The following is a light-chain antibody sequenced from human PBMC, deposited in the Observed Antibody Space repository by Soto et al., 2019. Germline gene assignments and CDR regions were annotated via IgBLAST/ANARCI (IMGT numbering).Light chain of an antibody. CDR1: QSINDN. Sequence: EIVMTQSPATLSVSPGEGVTLSCRASQSINDNLAWYQQKPGQTPRLLIYDVYSWASGIPARFSGSSSGTDYTLAISRLPSEASAVYYCQQDVAWPLTFGGWTTGEI. CDR2: DVY. J-gene: IGKJ4*01. V-gene: IGKV3-15*01. CDR3: QQDVAWPLT.